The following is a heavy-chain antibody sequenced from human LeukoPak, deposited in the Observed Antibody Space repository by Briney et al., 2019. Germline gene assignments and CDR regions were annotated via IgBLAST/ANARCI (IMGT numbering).Heavy chain of an antibody. V-gene: IGHV4-30-2*01. CDR1: GGSISSGAYY. D-gene: IGHD2-21*01. CDR2: IYHSGST. J-gene: IGHJ4*02. Sequence: SQTLSLTCAVSGGSISSGAYYWSWIQQPPGKGLEWIGFIYHSGSTYYNPSLKSRVTISVDRSKNQFSLKLSSVTAADTAVYYCARFGDTVFDYWGQGTLVTVSS. CDR3: ARFGDTVFDY.